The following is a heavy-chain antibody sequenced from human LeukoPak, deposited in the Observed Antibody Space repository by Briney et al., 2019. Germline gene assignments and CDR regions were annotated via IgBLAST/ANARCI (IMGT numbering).Heavy chain of an antibody. J-gene: IGHJ6*03. Sequence: ASVKVSCKASGYTFTSYGISWVRQAPGQGLEWMGWISAYNGNTNYAQKLQGRVTMTTDTSTSTAYMELRSLRSDDTAVYYCARGPTALGSYYYYVDVWGKGTTVTISS. CDR1: GYTFTSYG. V-gene: IGHV1-18*01. CDR2: ISAYNGNT. D-gene: IGHD4-17*01. CDR3: ARGPTALGSYYYYVDV.